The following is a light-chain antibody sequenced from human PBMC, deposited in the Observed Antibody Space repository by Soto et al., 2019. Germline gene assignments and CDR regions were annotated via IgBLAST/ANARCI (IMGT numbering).Light chain of an antibody. J-gene: IGKJ1*01. V-gene: IGKV1-5*03. CDR2: KAS. CDR1: QTINSW. CDR3: QQQNSSHWT. Sequence: DVQMTQYPSTLSASVGDRVTITCRASQTINSWLAWYQEKPGQAPKLLVYKASRLESGIPSRFSGSGSGTEFTLTITSLQPDDVANYYFQQQNSSHWTFGQGTKMEIK.